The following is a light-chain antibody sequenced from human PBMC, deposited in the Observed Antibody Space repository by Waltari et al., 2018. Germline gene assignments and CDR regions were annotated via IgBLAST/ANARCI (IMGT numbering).Light chain of an antibody. V-gene: IGKV1-27*01. CDR1: QGISND. Sequence: IQMTQSPSSLSASVGDRVTIPCRAIQGISNDLAWFQQKPGKVPKLLIYAASTLQLGVPSRFSGRGSGTDFSLTISSLQPEDVATYYCQKYNTGLTFGGGTKVEIK. CDR2: AAS. J-gene: IGKJ4*01. CDR3: QKYNTGLT.